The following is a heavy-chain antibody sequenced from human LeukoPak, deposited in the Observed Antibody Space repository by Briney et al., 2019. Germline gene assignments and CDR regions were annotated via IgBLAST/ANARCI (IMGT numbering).Heavy chain of an antibody. CDR2: IFHSGGEI. J-gene: IGHJ6*04. Sequence: GGSLRLSCAASGFTFSSFAMIWVRQAPGKGLEWVSSIFHSGGEIHYADSVKGRFTISRDNAKSSLYLQMNSLRAEDTAVYYCAELGTTMIGGVWGKGTTVTISS. CDR1: GFTFSSFA. CDR3: AELGTTMIGGV. V-gene: IGHV3-23*01. D-gene: IGHD3-10*02.